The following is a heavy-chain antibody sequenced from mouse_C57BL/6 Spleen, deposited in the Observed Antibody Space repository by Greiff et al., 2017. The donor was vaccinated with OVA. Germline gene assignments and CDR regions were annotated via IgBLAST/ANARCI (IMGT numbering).Heavy chain of an antibody. V-gene: IGHV1-63*01. CDR2: IYPGGGYT. CDR1: GNTFTNYW. D-gene: IGHD1-1*01. CDR3: ARSGYYGSSYEYFDV. Sequence: QVQLQQSGAELVRPGTSVKMSCKTSGNTFTNYWIGWAKQRPGHGLEWIGDIYPGGGYTNYNEKFKGKATLTADKSSSTAYMQFSSLTSEDSAIYYCARSGYYGSSYEYFDVWGTGTTVTVSS. J-gene: IGHJ1*03.